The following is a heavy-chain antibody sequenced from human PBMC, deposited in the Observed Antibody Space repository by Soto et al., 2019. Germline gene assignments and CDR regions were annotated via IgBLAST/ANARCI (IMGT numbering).Heavy chain of an antibody. CDR2: IKSKADGGTA. CDR3: TTDVRGMSGGDY. Sequence: QLVESGGGLVKPGGSLTISCTTSDFPFSGGWMSWVRRPPGKGLEWVGRIKSKADGGTAEYAGPVKGRFTISRDDSKDTMYLQMNSLRNEDTGVYYCTTDVRGMSGGDYWGPGTPVTVSS. V-gene: IGHV3-15*01. J-gene: IGHJ4*02. D-gene: IGHD3-16*01. CDR1: DFPFSGGW.